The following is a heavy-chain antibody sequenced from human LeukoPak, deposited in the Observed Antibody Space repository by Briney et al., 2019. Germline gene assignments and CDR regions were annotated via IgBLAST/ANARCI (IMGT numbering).Heavy chain of an antibody. CDR2: IYNSGST. J-gene: IGHJ4*02. V-gene: IGHV4-38-2*02. D-gene: IGHD6-19*01. Sequence: PSETLSLTCTVSGYSISSGYYWGWIRQAPGKGLEWIGSIYNSGSTYYNPSLKSRVTISVDTSKNQFSLKLSSVTAADTAVYYCARVLHSSDSSGTFFDYWGQGTLVTVSS. CDR1: GYSISSGYY. CDR3: ARVLHSSDSSGTFFDY.